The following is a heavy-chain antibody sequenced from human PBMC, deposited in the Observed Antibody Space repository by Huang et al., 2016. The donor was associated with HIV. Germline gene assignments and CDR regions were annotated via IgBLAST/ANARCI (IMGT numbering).Heavy chain of an antibody. CDR1: RFTFSTYA. D-gene: IGHD2-21*02. CDR3: AKVPTVVTFH. V-gene: IGHV3-23*01. Sequence: DVQLLESGGDFVQPGGSLRLSCAASRFTFSTYAVSWVRQVPGRGLGWVSAISGIGDKTYYADSVKGRFTISRDNSKNTLFLQMNSLRAEDTAVYYCAKVPTVVTFHWGQGTLVTVSS. CDR2: ISGIGDKT. J-gene: IGHJ4*02.